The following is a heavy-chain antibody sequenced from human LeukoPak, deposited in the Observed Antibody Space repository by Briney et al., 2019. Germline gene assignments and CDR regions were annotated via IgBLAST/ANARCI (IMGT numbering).Heavy chain of an antibody. V-gene: IGHV3-23*01. CDR3: ARDRYYGMDV. CDR1: GFTFSNYA. CDR2: ISGSGGNT. J-gene: IGHJ6*02. Sequence: GGSLRLSCAASGFTFSNYAMTWVRQAPGKGLEWVSVISGSGGNTHYADSVKGRFTISRDNAKNSLFLLLNSLRAEDTAVYYCARDRYYGMDVWGQGTTVTVSS.